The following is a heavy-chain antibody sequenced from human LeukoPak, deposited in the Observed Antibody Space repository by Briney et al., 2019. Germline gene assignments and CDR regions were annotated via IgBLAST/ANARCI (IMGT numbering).Heavy chain of an antibody. CDR3: AREGYCSSTSCYAVGAFDI. Sequence: GRSLRLSCAASGFTFSSYSMNWVRQAPGKGLEWVSSISSSSSYIYYADSVKGRFTISRDNAKNSLYLQMNSLRAEDTAVYYCAREGYCSSTSCYAVGAFDIWGQGTMVTVSS. D-gene: IGHD2-2*01. J-gene: IGHJ3*02. CDR2: ISSSSSYI. CDR1: GFTFSSYS. V-gene: IGHV3-21*01.